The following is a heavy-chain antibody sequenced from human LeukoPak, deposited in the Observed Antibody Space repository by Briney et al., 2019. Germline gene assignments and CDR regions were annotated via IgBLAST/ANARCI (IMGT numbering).Heavy chain of an antibody. Sequence: GGSLRLTCAASGFTFSSYWMSWVRQAPGKGLEWVANIKQDGSEKYYVDSVKGRFTISRDNAKNSLYLQMNSLRAEDTAVYYCARDNLAGRGYYYGMDVWGQGTTVTVSS. J-gene: IGHJ6*02. CDR1: GFTFSSYW. CDR2: IKQDGSEK. V-gene: IGHV3-7*01. CDR3: ARDNLAGRGYYYGMDV.